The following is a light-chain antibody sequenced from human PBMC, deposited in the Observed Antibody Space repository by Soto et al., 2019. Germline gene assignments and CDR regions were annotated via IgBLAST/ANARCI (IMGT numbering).Light chain of an antibody. CDR2: KAS. CDR1: QSFSNW. J-gene: IGKJ1*01. V-gene: IGKV1-5*03. Sequence: DIQMTQSPSTLSASVGDTVTITCRASQSFSNWLAWYQQKPGKASKFLIYKASTLESGVPSRFRGGVSGTEVTLTISSLQPDDFATYDCKQYNSYSWTCGQGTNVEIK. CDR3: KQYNSYSWT.